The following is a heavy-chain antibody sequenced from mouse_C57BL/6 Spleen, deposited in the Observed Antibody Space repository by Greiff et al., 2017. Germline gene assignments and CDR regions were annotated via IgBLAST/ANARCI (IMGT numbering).Heavy chain of an antibody. Sequence: QVQLQQPGAELVRPGSSVKLSCKASGYTFTSYWMHWVKQRPIQGLEWIGNIDPSDSETHYNQKFKDKATLTVDKSSSTAYMQLSSLTSEDSAVYYCATNWDGGAWFAYWGQGTLVTVSA. CDR1: GYTFTSYW. V-gene: IGHV1-52*01. CDR2: IDPSDSET. D-gene: IGHD4-1*01. J-gene: IGHJ3*01. CDR3: ATNWDGGAWFAY.